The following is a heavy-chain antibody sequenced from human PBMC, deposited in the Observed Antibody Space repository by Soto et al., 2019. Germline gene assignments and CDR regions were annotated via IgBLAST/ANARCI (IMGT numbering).Heavy chain of an antibody. V-gene: IGHV1-3*04. CDR3: AKGSRMWTPDY. CDR1: GYTFTDYA. J-gene: IGHJ4*02. D-gene: IGHD2-21*01. CDR2: ISTGNGNT. Sequence: VKVSCKASGYTFTDYAIHWVRQAPGQRLEWMGWISTGNGNTKFSLKFQGRVTSTRDTSATTAYMELTSLRSEDTAVYYCAKGSRMWTPDYWGQGTLVTVSS.